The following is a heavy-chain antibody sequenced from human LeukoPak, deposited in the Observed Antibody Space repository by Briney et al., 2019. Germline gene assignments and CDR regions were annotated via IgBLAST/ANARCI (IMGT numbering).Heavy chain of an antibody. D-gene: IGHD4-17*01. J-gene: IGHJ3*02. V-gene: IGHV4-39*07. CDR3: ARAPINYGDYGNDAFDI. CDR1: GGSISSTNYY. CDR2: IYYSGST. Sequence: SETLSLTCTVSGGSISSTNYYWGWIRQPPGKGLEWIGSIYYSGSTYYNPSLKSRVTVSVDTSKNQFSLKLSSVTAADTAVYYCARAPINYGDYGNDAFDIWGQGTMVTVSS.